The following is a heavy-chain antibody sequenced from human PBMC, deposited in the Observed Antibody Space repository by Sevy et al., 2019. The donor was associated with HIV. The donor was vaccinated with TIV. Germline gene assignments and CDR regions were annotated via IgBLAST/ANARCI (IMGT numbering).Heavy chain of an antibody. CDR2: ISYDGSNK. D-gene: IGHD3-22*01. CDR3: ARDGKRYYYDSSGYSLSDAFDI. Sequence: GGSLRLSCAASGFTFSSYAMHWVRQAPGKGLEWVAVISYDGSNKYYADSVKGRFTISRDNSKNTLYLQMNSLRAEDTAVYYCARDGKRYYYDSSGYSLSDAFDIWGQGTMVTGSS. V-gene: IGHV3-30-3*01. J-gene: IGHJ3*02. CDR1: GFTFSSYA.